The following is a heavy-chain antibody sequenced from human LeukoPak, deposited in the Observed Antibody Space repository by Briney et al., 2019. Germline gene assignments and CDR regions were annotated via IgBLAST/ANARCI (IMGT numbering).Heavy chain of an antibody. CDR3: ATDGGPFDN. CDR1: GFTFSSYW. Sequence: PGGSLRLSCTASGFTFSSYWMSWVRHAPGQGLEWVANIKQDGSEKYYVDSVKGRFTISRDNAKKTVYLEMNSLRAEDTAMYYCATDGGPFDNWGQGTMVIVSS. J-gene: IGHJ4*02. CDR2: IKQDGSEK. V-gene: IGHV3-7*01. D-gene: IGHD3-3*01.